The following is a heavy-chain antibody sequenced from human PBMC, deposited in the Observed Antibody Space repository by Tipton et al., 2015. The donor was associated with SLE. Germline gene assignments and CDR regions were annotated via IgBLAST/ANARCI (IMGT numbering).Heavy chain of an antibody. V-gene: IGHV4-38-2*02. CDR1: GGSIHTYY. J-gene: IGHJ5*02. Sequence: TLSLTCTVSGGSIHTYYWSWIRQPPGKGLEWIGSIYHSGSTYYNPSLKSRVTISVDTSKNQFSLKLSSVTAADTAVYYCARGGIAAAGIDPWGQGTLVTVSS. CDR3: ARGGIAAAGIDP. D-gene: IGHD6-13*01. CDR2: IYHSGST.